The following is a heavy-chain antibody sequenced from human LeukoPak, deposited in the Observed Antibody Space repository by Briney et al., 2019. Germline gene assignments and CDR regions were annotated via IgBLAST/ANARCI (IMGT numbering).Heavy chain of an antibody. D-gene: IGHD2-2*01. CDR2: IYTSGST. CDR3: ARYCSSTSCYAHTTFDY. Sequence: PSETLSLTCTVSGGSISSYYWSWIRQPAGKGLEWIGRIYTSGSTNYNASLKSRVSMSVDTSKNQFSLKLSSVTAADTAVYYCARYCSSTSCYAHTTFDYWGQGTLVTVSS. CDR1: GGSISSYY. V-gene: IGHV4-4*07. J-gene: IGHJ4*02.